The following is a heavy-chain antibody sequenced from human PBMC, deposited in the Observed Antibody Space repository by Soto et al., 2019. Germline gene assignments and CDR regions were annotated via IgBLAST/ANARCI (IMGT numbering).Heavy chain of an antibody. CDR1: GGTFSSYT. D-gene: IGHD3-10*02. Sequence: GASVKVSCKSSGGTFSSYTISWVRQAPGQGLEWMGRIIPILGVTNYAQKFQGRVTITADKSTSTVYLDLSSLTSEDTAVYYCARDYYYVEGWYFDLWGRGTLVTVS. J-gene: IGHJ2*01. V-gene: IGHV1-69*04. CDR3: ARDYYYVEGWYFDL. CDR2: IIPILGVT.